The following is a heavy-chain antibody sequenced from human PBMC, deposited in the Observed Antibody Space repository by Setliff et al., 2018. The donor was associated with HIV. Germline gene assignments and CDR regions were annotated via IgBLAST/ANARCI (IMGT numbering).Heavy chain of an antibody. CDR1: GFTFSSYS. V-gene: IGHV3-23*01. Sequence: GGSLRLSCAASGFTFSSYSMTWARQAPGKGLEWVSSIRTDGDATYYADSVKGRFTISRDNSKNTLYLQMNSLRVEDAAVYYCAKGRSGYYNFDSWGQGTLVTVSS. D-gene: IGHD3-22*01. J-gene: IGHJ4*02. CDR3: AKGRSGYYNFDS. CDR2: IRTDGDAT.